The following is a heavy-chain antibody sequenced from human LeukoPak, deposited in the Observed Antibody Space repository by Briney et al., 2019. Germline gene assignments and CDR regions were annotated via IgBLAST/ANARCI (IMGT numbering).Heavy chain of an antibody. V-gene: IGHV4-31*03. D-gene: IGHD3-3*01. CDR2: IYYSGST. CDR3: ARVRTFFGVVILDY. Sequence: SETLSLTCTVSGGSISSGGYYWSWIRQHPGKGLEWIGYIYYSGSTYYNPSLKSRVTISVDTSKNQFSLKLSSVTAADTAVYYCARVRTFFGVVILDYWGQGTLVTVSS. J-gene: IGHJ4*02. CDR1: GGSISSGGYY.